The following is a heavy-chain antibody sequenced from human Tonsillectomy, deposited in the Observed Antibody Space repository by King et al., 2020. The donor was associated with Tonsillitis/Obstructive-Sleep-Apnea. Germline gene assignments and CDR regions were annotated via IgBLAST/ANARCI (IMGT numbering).Heavy chain of an antibody. J-gene: IGHJ3*02. V-gene: IGHV2-5*02. CDR2: IYWDDDK. Sequence: TLKESGPTLVKPTQTLTLTCTFSGFSLSTGGVGVGWIRQPPGKALEWLALIYWDDDKGYSQSLKSRLSITKHTSKNQVVLTMTNMVPVDTATYYCALLIYVSDAFGIWGQETIVTVSS. CDR3: ALLIYVSDAFGI. D-gene: IGHD3-16*01. CDR1: GFSLSTGGVG.